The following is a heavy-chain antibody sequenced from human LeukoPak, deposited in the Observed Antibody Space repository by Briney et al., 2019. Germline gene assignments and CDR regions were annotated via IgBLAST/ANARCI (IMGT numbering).Heavy chain of an antibody. D-gene: IGHD6-13*01. CDR2: VNGNGGST. CDR3: ARDFEEGSSSWYLDYYYYGMDV. Sequence: GGSLRLSCAASGFSFSTYAMSWVRQAPGKGLEWVSGVNGNGGSTSYADSVKGRFTIFRDNSKNTVYLQMNSLRAEDTAVYYCARDFEEGSSSWYLDYYYYGMDVWGQGTTVTVSS. CDR1: GFSFSTYA. V-gene: IGHV3-23*01. J-gene: IGHJ6*02.